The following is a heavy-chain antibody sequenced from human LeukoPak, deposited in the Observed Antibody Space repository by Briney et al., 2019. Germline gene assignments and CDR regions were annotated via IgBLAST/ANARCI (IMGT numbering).Heavy chain of an antibody. J-gene: IGHJ3*02. CDR3: ARAGIQLWFVAGNNDAFDI. V-gene: IGHV4-59*01. D-gene: IGHD5-18*01. CDR2: IYYSGST. CDR1: GGSISSYY. Sequence: SETLSLTCTVSGGSISSYYWSWLRQPPGKGLEWIGYIYYSGSTNYNPSLKSRVTISVDTSKNQFSLKLSSVTAADTAVYYCARAGIQLWFVAGNNDAFDIWGQGTMVTVSS.